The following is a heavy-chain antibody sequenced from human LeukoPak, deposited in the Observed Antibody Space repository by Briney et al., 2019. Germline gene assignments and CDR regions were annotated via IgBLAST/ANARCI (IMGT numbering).Heavy chain of an antibody. CDR2: IVVGSGNT. D-gene: IGHD4-17*01. Sequence: SAKVSCTASGFTFTSSAVRWVRQARGQRLEWIGWIVVGSGNTNYAQKFQERVTITRDMSTSTAYMELSSLRSEDTAVYYCAADPYDYGDYVLGYWGQGTLVTVSS. J-gene: IGHJ4*02. CDR1: GFTFTSSA. V-gene: IGHV1-58*01. CDR3: AADPYDYGDYVLGY.